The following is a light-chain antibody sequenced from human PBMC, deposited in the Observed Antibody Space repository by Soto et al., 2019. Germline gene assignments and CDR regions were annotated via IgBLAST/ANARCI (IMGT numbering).Light chain of an antibody. J-gene: IGLJ1*01. CDR1: SSDVGGYNY. Sequence: QSVLTQPASVSGSPGQSITISCTGTSSDVGGYNYVSWYQQHPGKAPKLMIYDVSNRPSGVSNRFSGSKSGNTASLTISGLQAEDEADYYCSSYRTSNTRQIVCGTGTKVTVL. CDR2: DVS. V-gene: IGLV2-14*01. CDR3: SSYRTSNTRQIV.